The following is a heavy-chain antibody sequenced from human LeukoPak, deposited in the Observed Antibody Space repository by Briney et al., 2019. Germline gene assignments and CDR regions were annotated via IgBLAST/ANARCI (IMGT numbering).Heavy chain of an antibody. J-gene: IGHJ4*02. V-gene: IGHV3-30*04. CDR3: ARAPPRYYDSSGYYYDLYYFDY. CDR1: GFTFSSYA. Sequence: GGSLRLSCAASGFTFSSYAMHWVRQAPGKGLEWVAVISYDGSNKYYADSVKGRFTISRDNSKNTLYLQMNSLRAEDTAVYYCARAPPRYYDSSGYYYDLYYFDYWGQGTLVTVPS. CDR2: ISYDGSNK. D-gene: IGHD3-22*01.